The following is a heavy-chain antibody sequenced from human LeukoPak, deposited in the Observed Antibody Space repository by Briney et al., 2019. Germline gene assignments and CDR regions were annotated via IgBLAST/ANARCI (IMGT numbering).Heavy chain of an antibody. D-gene: IGHD6-13*01. Sequence: GGSLRLSCAASGFTFNNYVMNWVRQTPGKGLEWVSAISGSGGSTYYADSVKGRFTISRDNSKNTLYLQMNSLRAEDTAVYYCAKDQYSSSWFMGYYFDYWGQGTLVTVSS. CDR3: AKDQYSSSWFMGYYFDY. CDR1: GFTFNNYV. V-gene: IGHV3-23*01. J-gene: IGHJ4*02. CDR2: ISGSGGST.